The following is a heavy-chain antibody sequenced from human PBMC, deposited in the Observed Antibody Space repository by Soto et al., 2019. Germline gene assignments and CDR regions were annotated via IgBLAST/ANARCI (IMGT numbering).Heavy chain of an antibody. CDR2: ISHSGNT. CDR3: ARDSGYSGYDPDY. CDR1: GASISGGRKS. D-gene: IGHD5-12*01. J-gene: IGHJ4*02. V-gene: IGHV4-30-2*06. Sequence: SETLSHTCAVSGASISGGRKSCAWIRQSPGTGLEWIGSISHSGNTDYKSSLKGRVTISVDWSKNQFSLKLSSVTAADTAVYYCARDSGYSGYDPDYWGQGTLVTVSS.